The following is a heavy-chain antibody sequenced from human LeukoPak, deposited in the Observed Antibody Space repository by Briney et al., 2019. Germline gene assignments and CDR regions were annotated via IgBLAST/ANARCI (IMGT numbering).Heavy chain of an antibody. CDR3: ARRFGEGAIDY. D-gene: IGHD3-10*01. CDR1: GFTFSSYS. CDR2: ISSTSSYI. V-gene: IGHV3-21*01. Sequence: GGSLRLSCAASGFTFSSYSMNWVRQAPGKGLEWVSSISSTSSYIYYADSLKGRSTISRDNAKNSLYLQMNSLRAEDTAVYYCARRFGEGAIDYWGQGTLVTVSS. J-gene: IGHJ4*02.